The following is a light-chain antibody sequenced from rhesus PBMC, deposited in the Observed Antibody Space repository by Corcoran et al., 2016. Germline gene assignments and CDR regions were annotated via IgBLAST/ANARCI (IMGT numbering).Light chain of an antibody. CDR3: QQYSSRPPT. CDR1: QGISSW. Sequence: DIQMTQSPSSLSASVGDTVTITCRASQGISSWLAWYQQKPGKAPKLLIYKASSLKSGVPSRFSGSGSGTDFTFTISSLQSEDFATYYCQQYSSRPPTFGGGTKVELK. CDR2: KAS. V-gene: IGKV1-22*01. J-gene: IGKJ4*01.